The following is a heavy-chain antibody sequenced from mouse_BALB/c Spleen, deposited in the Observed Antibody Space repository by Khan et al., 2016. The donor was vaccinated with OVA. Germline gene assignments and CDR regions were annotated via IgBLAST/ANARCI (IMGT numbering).Heavy chain of an antibody. J-gene: IGHJ4*01. V-gene: IGHV5-6*01. CDR3: TSFITTTTGDYDAMDY. CDR2: ISSGGTYN. D-gene: IGHD1-2*01. CDR1: GFIFSSYG. Sequence: EVELVESGGDLVNPGGSLKLSCAASGFIFSSYGMSWVRQTPDKRLEWVATISSGGTYNYYPASVKGRFTISRDNAKNTLYLQMSSLKSEDTAIYYCTSFITTTTGDYDAMDYWGQGTSVTVSS.